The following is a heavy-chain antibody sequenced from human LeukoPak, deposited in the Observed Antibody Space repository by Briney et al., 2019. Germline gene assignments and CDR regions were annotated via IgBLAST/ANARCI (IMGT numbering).Heavy chain of an antibody. Sequence: PGGSLRLSCAASGFTFSSYWMHWVRQAPGKGLVWVSLINSDGSSTSYADSVKGRFTISRDNAKNTLYLQMNSLRAEDTAVYYCARDQGYYDSSGSFDPWGQGTLVTVSS. D-gene: IGHD3-22*01. V-gene: IGHV3-74*01. CDR3: ARDQGYYDSSGSFDP. CDR2: INSDGSST. CDR1: GFTFSSYW. J-gene: IGHJ5*02.